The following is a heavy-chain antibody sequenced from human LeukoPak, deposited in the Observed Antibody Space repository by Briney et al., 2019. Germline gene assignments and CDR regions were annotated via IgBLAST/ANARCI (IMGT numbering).Heavy chain of an antibody. V-gene: IGHV3-21*01. D-gene: IGHD2-2*02. CDR2: ISSSSSYI. Sequence: PGGSLRLSCAASGFTFSSYSMNWVRQAPGKGLEWVSSISSSSSYIYYADSVKGRFTISRDNAKNSLYPQMNSLRAEDTAVYYRARAGYCSSTSCYTFDYWGQGTLVTVSS. CDR1: GFTFSSYS. J-gene: IGHJ4*02. CDR3: ARAGYCSSTSCYTFDY.